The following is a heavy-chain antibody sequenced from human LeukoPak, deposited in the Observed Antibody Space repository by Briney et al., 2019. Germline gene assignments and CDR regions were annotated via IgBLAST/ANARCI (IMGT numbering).Heavy chain of an antibody. J-gene: IGHJ4*02. V-gene: IGHV3-48*02. CDR2: ISSSSTI. CDR3: ARRLDS. CDR1: GFTFSNYG. Sequence: GGSLRLSCAASGFTFSNYGMNWVRQAPGKGLEWVSYISSSSTINYADSVKGRFTISRDNAKNSLYLHLSSLRDEDTAVYYCARRLDSWGQGTLVTVSS.